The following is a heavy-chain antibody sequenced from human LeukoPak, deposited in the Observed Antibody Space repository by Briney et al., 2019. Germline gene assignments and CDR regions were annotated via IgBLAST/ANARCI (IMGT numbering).Heavy chain of an antibody. J-gene: IGHJ6*03. D-gene: IGHD3-3*01. CDR2: INWNGGST. CDR1: GFTFDDYG. V-gene: IGHV3-20*04. CDR3: ARYYDFDYYYYMDV. Sequence: GGSLRLSCAASGFTFDDYGMSWVRQAPGKGLEWVSGINWNGGSTGYADSVKGRFTISRDNAKNSLYLQMNSLRAEDTALYYCARYYDFDYYYYMDVWGKGTTVTVSS.